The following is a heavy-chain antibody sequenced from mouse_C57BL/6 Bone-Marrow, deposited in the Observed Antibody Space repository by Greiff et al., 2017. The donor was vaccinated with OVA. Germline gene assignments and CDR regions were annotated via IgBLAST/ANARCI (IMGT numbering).Heavy chain of an antibody. V-gene: IGHV1-81*01. CDR1: GYTFTSYG. D-gene: IGHD2-3*01. CDR3: ARRWLLLRNDY. CDR2: FYPRSGNP. Sequence: VQVVESGAELARPGASVKLSCKASGYTFTSYGISWVKQRTGQGLEWIGEFYPRSGNPYYNEKLKGKATLTADKSSSTAYMELRSLTSEDSAVYFSARRWLLLRNDYWGQGTTLTVSS. J-gene: IGHJ2*01.